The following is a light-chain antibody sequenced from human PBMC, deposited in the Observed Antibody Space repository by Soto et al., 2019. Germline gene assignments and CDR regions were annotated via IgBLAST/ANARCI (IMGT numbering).Light chain of an antibody. CDR3: HSDASGLGGSV. V-gene: IGLV1-40*01. CDR2: GHS. CDR1: SSNIGAGYD. Sequence: QSVLTQPPSVSAAPGQRVTIACTGSSSNIGAGYDVHWHQQLPGPAPKLLIYGHSNRPSGVPDRLSGSKFGTSASLAITGVEADYEADYYCHSDASGLGGSVFGGRTQLTVL. J-gene: IGLJ2*01.